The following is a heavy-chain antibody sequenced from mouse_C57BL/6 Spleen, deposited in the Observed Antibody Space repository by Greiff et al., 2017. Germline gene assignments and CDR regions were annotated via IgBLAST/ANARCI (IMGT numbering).Heavy chain of an antibody. CDR1: GYTFTSYW. J-gene: IGHJ2*01. V-gene: IGHV1-52*01. CDR3: ARRYYDYDLFDY. Sequence: QVQLQQPGAELVRPGSSVKLSCKASGYTFTSYWMNWVKQRPIQGLEWIGNIDPSDSETHYNQKFKDKATLTVDKSSSTAYMQLRSLTSADSAVYYCARRYYDYDLFDYWGQGTTLTVSS. CDR2: IDPSDSET. D-gene: IGHD2-4*01.